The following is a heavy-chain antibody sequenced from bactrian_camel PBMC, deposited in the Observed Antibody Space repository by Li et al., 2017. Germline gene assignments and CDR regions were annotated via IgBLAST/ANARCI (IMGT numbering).Heavy chain of an antibody. CDR2: ITPAADQT. CDR3: ATDRLGYTLATFGY. D-gene: IGHD2*01. Sequence: VQLVESGGGLVQPGGSLRLSCAASGFAFSSYYMYWVRQAPGKGLEWVSGITPAADQTYYADSVKGRFTISRDNTKNTLYLQLNSLKSEDTALYYCATDRLGYTLATFGYWGQGTQVTVS. CDR1: GFAFSSYY. V-gene: IGHV3S1*01. J-gene: IGHJ6*01.